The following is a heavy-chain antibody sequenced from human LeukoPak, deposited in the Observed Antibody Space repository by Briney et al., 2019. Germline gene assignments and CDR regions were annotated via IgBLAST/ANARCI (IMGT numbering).Heavy chain of an antibody. Sequence: PSETLSLTCAVYGGSFSGYYWSWIRQPPGKGLEWIGEINHSGSTNYNPSLKSRVTISVDTSKNQFSLKLSSVTAADTAVYYCARLIGTRPPFDYWGQGTLVTVFS. J-gene: IGHJ4*02. V-gene: IGHV4-34*01. CDR1: GGSFSGYY. CDR2: INHSGST. CDR3: ARLIGTRPPFDY.